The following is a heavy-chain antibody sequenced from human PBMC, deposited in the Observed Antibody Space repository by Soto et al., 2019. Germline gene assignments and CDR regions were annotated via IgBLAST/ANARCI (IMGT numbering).Heavy chain of an antibody. CDR1: GGSISSYY. Sequence: SETLSLTCTVSGGSISSYYWSWIRQPPGKGLEWIGYIYYSGSTNYNPSLKSRVTISVDTSKNQFSLKLSSVTAADTAVYYCARYYVVFAPPAYYYYYYMDVWGKGTTVTVSS. CDR2: IYYSGST. CDR3: ARYYVVFAPPAYYYYYYMDV. V-gene: IGHV4-59*08. J-gene: IGHJ6*03. D-gene: IGHD3-16*01.